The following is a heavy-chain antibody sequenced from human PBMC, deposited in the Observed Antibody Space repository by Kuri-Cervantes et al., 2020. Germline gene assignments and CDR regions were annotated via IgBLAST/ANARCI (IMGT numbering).Heavy chain of an antibody. CDR2: IWYDGSNK. J-gene: IGHJ4*02. Sequence: GSLRLSCAASGFTFSSYGMHWVRQAPGKGLEWVAVIWYDGSNKYYADSVKGRFTISRDNSKNTLYPQMNSLRAEDTAVYYCAREYGSSCVDYWGQGTLVTVSS. D-gene: IGHD3-10*01. V-gene: IGHV3-33*01. CDR1: GFTFSSYG. CDR3: AREYGSSCVDY.